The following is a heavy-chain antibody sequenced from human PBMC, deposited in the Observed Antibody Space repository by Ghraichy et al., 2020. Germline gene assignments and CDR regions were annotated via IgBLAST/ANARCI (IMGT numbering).Heavy chain of an antibody. CDR1: GGSVSSGNYY. CDR3: ARGRDGFKLGLYYYYYMDV. CDR2: IFYSGSA. Sequence: SETLSLTCTVSGGSVSSGNYYWSWIRQPPGKGLEWIGYIFYSGSANYNPSLKSRVTISVDTSKNQFSLRLSSVTAADTAVYYCARGRDGFKLGLYYYYYMDVWGKGTTVTVSS. D-gene: IGHD5-24*01. V-gene: IGHV4-61*01. J-gene: IGHJ6*03.